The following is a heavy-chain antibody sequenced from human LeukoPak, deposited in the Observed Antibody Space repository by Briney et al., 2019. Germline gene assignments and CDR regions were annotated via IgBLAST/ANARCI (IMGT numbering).Heavy chain of an antibody. Sequence: ASVKVSCKASGGTFSSYAISRVRQAPGQGLEWMGGIIPIFATANYAQKFQGRVTITTDESTYTAYMELSSLRSDDTAVYYCARDEGPYAFDIWGQGTVVTVSS. J-gene: IGHJ3*02. V-gene: IGHV1-69*05. CDR1: GGTFSSYA. CDR2: IIPIFATA. CDR3: ARDEGPYAFDI.